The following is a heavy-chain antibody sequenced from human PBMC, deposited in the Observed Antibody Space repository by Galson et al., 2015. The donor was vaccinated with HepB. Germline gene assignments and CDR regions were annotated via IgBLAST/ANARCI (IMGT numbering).Heavy chain of an antibody. CDR3: AGGYFWFGEGLSDF. CDR2: IKQDGSEK. D-gene: IGHD3-10*01. J-gene: IGHJ4*02. V-gene: IGHV3-7*03. Sequence: SLRLSCAASGFTFSSYRMNWVRQAPGKGLEWVANIKQDGSEKYYVDSVKGRFTISRDNARKSLYLQMDSLRAEDTALYYCAGGYFWFGEGLSDFWGQGTLVTVSS. CDR1: GFTFSSYR.